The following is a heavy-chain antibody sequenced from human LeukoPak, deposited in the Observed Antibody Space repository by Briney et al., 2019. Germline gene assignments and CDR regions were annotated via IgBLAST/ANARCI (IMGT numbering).Heavy chain of an antibody. J-gene: IGHJ4*02. Sequence: ASVTVSCKASGYTFTGYYMHWVRQAPGQGLEWMGWINPNSGGTNYAQKFQGRVTMTRDTSISTAYMELSRLRSDDTAVYYCARVVGGLRFLGWLYRGGFDYWGQGTLVTVSS. CDR3: ARVVGGLRFLGWLYRGGFDY. V-gene: IGHV1-2*02. CDR2: INPNSGGT. D-gene: IGHD3-3*01. CDR1: GYTFTGYY.